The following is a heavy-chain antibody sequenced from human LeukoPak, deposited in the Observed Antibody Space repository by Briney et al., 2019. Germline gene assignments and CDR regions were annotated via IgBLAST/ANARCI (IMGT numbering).Heavy chain of an antibody. CDR3: ARHRHCSSTSCYGAYYYYYGMDV. CDR2: IYYSGST. Sequence: SETLSLTCTVSGGSISSSSYYWGWIRQPPGKGLEWIGSIYYSGSTYYNPSLKSRVTISVDTSKNQFSLKLSSVPAADTAVYYCARHRHCSSTSCYGAYYYYYGMDVWGQGTTVTVSS. J-gene: IGHJ6*02. V-gene: IGHV4-39*01. D-gene: IGHD2-2*01. CDR1: GGSISSSSYY.